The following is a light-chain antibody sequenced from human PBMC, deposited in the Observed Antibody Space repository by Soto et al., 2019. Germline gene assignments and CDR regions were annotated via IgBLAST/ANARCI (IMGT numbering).Light chain of an antibody. CDR3: QQYYSAPVT. J-gene: IGKJ2*01. CDR1: QSVLYSFNNKNY. V-gene: IGKV4-1*01. CDR2: WAS. Sequence: DIVMTQSPDSLAVSLGERATINCKSSQSVLYSFNNKNYLALYQQKPGQPPKLLIYWASTRESGVPDRFSGSGSGTDFTLTITSLQAEDVAVYYCQQYYSAPVTFGQGTKLEIK.